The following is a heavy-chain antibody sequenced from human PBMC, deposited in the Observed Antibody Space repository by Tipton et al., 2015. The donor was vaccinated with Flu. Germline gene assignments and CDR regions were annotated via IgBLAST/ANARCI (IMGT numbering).Heavy chain of an antibody. V-gene: IGHV1-8*01. Sequence: QLVQSGAEVKKPGASVKVSCKASGYTFTSYDINWVRQATGQGLEWMGWMNPNSGNTGYAQKFQGRVTMTRNTSISTAYMELSSLRSEDTAVYYCARGRLGYCTGGVCPVDPWGQGTLVTVSA. CDR1: GYTFTSYD. D-gene: IGHD2-8*02. CDR2: MNPNSGNT. J-gene: IGHJ5*02. CDR3: ARGRLGYCTGGVCPVDP.